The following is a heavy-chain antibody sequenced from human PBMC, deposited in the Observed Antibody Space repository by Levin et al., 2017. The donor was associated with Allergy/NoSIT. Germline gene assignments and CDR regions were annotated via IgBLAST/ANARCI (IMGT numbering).Heavy chain of an antibody. J-gene: IGHJ6*02. CDR3: AKAGFWSGSEYYGMDV. CDR1: GFTFSNSG. CDR2: ISYDGNDK. Sequence: GESLKISCVASGFTFSNSGMHWVRQAPGKGLEWVTVISYDGNDKYYVDPVRGRFTISRDNSKNTLYLQMNSLRVEDTAMYYCAKAGFWSGSEYYGMDVWGQGTTVTVSS. V-gene: IGHV3-30*18. D-gene: IGHD3-3*01.